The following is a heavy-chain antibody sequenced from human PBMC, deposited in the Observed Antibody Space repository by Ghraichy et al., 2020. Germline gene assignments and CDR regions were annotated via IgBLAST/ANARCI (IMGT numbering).Heavy chain of an antibody. CDR3: ARVKSGSSWYSPSYNWFDP. CDR2: INHSGST. V-gene: IGHV4-34*01. J-gene: IGHJ5*02. D-gene: IGHD6-13*01. CDR1: GGSFSGYY. Sequence: SETLSLTCAVYGGSFSGYYWSWIRQPPGKGLEWIGEINHSGSTNYNPSLKSRVTISVDTSKNQFSLKLSSVTAADTAVYYCARVKSGSSWYSPSYNWFDPWGQGTLVTVSS.